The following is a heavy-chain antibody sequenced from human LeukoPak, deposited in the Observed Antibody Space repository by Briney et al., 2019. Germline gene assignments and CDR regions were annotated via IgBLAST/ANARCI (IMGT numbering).Heavy chain of an antibody. CDR1: GFTFSSYG. V-gene: IGHV3-33*01. CDR3: ARGFAINYFDSSGYLH. CDR2: IWYDVSNK. D-gene: IGHD3-22*01. J-gene: IGHJ4*02. Sequence: GGSLRLSCAASGFTFSSYGMHWVRQAPGKGLEWVAVIWYDVSNKYYADSVKGRFTISRDNSKNTLYLQMNSLRAEDTAVYYCARGFAINYFDSSGYLHWGQGTLVTVSS.